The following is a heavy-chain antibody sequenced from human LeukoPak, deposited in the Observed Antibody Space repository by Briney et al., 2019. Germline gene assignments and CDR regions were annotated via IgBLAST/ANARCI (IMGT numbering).Heavy chain of an antibody. Sequence: ASVKVSCKASGGTFSSYAISWVRQAPGQGLEWMGGIIPIFGTANYAQKFQGRVTITADKPTSTAYMELSSLRSEDTAVYYCASPRRDTAMARAFDIWGQGTMVTVSS. V-gene: IGHV1-69*06. CDR3: ASPRRDTAMARAFDI. CDR2: IIPIFGTA. J-gene: IGHJ3*02. CDR1: GGTFSSYA. D-gene: IGHD5-18*01.